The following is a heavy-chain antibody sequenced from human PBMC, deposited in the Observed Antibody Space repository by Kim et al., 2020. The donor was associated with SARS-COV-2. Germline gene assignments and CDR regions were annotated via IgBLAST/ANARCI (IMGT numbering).Heavy chain of an antibody. Sequence: SENHYVDPVKGRFTISRDEAKSSLYLQMSSLRAEDTAVYYCATHHGYKYGYWGRGTLVTVSS. CDR3: ATHHGYKYGY. V-gene: IGHV3-7*01. D-gene: IGHD5-18*01. J-gene: IGHJ4*02. CDR2: SEN.